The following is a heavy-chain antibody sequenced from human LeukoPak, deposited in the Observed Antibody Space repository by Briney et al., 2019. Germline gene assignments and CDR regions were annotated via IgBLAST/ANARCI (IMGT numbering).Heavy chain of an antibody. V-gene: IGHV1-3*01. CDR1: GYDFTSYA. Sequence: ASVKVSCKTPGYDFTSYAMHWVRQAPGQRLEWMGWINVVNDNTKLSQKFRGRVTITSDTSASTAYMEMSSLRFDDTAVYYCARAPLTTYPWWGQGTLVTVSS. J-gene: IGHJ4*02. CDR3: ARAPLTTYPW. CDR2: INVVNDNT. D-gene: IGHD2/OR15-2a*01.